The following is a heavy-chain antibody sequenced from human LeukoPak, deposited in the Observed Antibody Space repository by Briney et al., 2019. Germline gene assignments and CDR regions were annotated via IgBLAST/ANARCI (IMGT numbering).Heavy chain of an antibody. CDR1: GFTFSSYG. Sequence: GGSLRLSCAASGFTFSSYGMHWVRQAPGKGLEWVAVISYGGSNRYDADSVKGRFTNSRDNPQNTLYLQTNSLRAEDTAVYYCAKDPRMGVAAATLSPADSWGQGTLVTVSS. CDR3: AKDPRMGVAAATLSPADS. D-gene: IGHD2-15*01. CDR2: ISYGGSNR. J-gene: IGHJ4*02. V-gene: IGHV3-30*18.